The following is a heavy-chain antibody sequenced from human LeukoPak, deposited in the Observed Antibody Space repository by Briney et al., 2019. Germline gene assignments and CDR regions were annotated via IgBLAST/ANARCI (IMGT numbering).Heavy chain of an antibody. CDR3: ARDSLVAAAFDY. D-gene: IGHD6-13*01. CDR2: INSDGSST. J-gene: IGHJ4*02. Sequence: GVSLRLSCAASGLTFSSYWMHWVRQAPGKGLVWVSRINSDGSSTSYADSVKGRFTISRDNAKNTLYLQMNSLRAEDTAVYYCARDSLVAAAFDYWGQGTLVTVSS. CDR1: GLTFSSYW. V-gene: IGHV3-74*01.